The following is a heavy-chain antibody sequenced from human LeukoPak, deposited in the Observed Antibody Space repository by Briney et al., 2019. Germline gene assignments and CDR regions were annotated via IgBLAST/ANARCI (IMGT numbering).Heavy chain of an antibody. J-gene: IGHJ4*02. V-gene: IGHV3-74*01. CDR1: GFTFSTYW. CDR2: INSDGSST. D-gene: IGHD3-16*01. Sequence: GGSLRLSCAASGFTFSTYWMHWVRQAPGTGLVWVSLINSDGSSTNYADSVKGRFTISRDNAKNTLYLQMTSLRLDDTAVYFRAREFEATGFWALDYWGQGTLVTASS. CDR3: AREFEATGFWALDY.